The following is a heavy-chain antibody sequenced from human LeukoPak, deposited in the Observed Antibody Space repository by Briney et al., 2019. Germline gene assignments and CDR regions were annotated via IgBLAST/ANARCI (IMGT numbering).Heavy chain of an antibody. CDR2: VYYSGTT. D-gene: IGHD2-15*01. V-gene: IGHV4-39*01. CDR1: GGSISSSSYY. Sequence: PSETLSLTCTVSGGSISSSSYYWDWIRQPPGKGLEWIGSVYYSGTTYYSPSLKSRVTISVDTSKNQFSLRLSSVTAADTAVYYCARHICDAGSCYSFDYWGQGTLVTVSS. J-gene: IGHJ4*02. CDR3: ARHICDAGSCYSFDY.